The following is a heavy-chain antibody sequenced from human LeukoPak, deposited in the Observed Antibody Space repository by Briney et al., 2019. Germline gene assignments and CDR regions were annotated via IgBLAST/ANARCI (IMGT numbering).Heavy chain of an antibody. CDR3: ARQGSSGY. CDR1: GYTFTASN. D-gene: IGHD1-26*01. CDR2: ISPNNGAT. V-gene: IGHV1-2*02. Sequence: ASVKVSCKASGYTFTASNIHWVRQAPGQGLEWMGWISPNNGATTYAQNFQCRVIMTRDTSISTAYIELSRLTSDVTAVYLCARQGSSGYWGQGTLVTVSS. J-gene: IGHJ4*02.